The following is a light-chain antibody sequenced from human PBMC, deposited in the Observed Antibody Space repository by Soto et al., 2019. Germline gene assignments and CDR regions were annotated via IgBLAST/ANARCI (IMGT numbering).Light chain of an antibody. CDR2: EVD. V-gene: IGLV2-14*01. J-gene: IGLJ1*01. CDR3: ISYTDRQSYL. CDR1: SSDVGFYNY. Sequence: QSALTQPASVSGSPGQSITISCTGTSSDVGFYNYVSWYQQQHPGKAPKLMIYEVDNRPSGVSIRFSGSKSGNTASLTISGLLAEDEADYYCISYTDRQSYLFGTGTKVTVL.